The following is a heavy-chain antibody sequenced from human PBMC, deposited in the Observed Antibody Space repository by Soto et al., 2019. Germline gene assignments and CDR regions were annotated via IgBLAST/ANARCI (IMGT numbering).Heavy chain of an antibody. J-gene: IGHJ6*02. Sequence: ASVKVSCKVSGXTLTELSMHWVRQAPGKGLEWMGGFDPEDGETIYAQKFQGRVTMTKDTSTSTAYMELSSLRSDDTAVYYCARDLPYSSSWYYYYYGMDVWGQGTTVTVPS. V-gene: IGHV1-24*01. CDR2: FDPEDGET. CDR3: ARDLPYSSSWYYYYYGMDV. CDR1: GXTLTELS. D-gene: IGHD6-13*01.